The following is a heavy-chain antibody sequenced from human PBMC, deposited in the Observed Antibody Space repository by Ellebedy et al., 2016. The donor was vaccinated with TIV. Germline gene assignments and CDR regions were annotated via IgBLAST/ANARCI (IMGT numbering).Heavy chain of an antibody. V-gene: IGHV4-59*01. CDR3: ARTKAVAGTFCFDY. J-gene: IGHJ4*02. D-gene: IGHD6-13*01. Sequence: SETLSLTCTVSGGSINNYYWSWIRQPPGKGLEWIGYIYYSGSTHYNPSFKSQVTISVDTSKSQFSLKLSSVTAADTAVYYCARTKAVAGTFCFDYWGQGALVTVSS. CDR1: GGSINNYY. CDR2: IYYSGST.